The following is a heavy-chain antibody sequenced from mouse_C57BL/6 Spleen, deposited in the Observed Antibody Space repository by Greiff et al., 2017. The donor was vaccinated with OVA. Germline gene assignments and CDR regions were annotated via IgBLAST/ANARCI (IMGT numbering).Heavy chain of an antibody. CDR3: ARVPYYGSSLDY. CDR2: IDTNSGGT. D-gene: IGHD1-1*01. CDR1: GYTFTSYW. Sequence: QVQLQQPGAELVKPGASVKLSCKASGYTFTSYWMHWVKQRPGRGLEWIGRIDTNSGGTKYNEKFKSKATLTVDKPSSTAYMQLSSLTSEDSAVYYCARVPYYGSSLDYWGQGTTLTVSS. J-gene: IGHJ2*01. V-gene: IGHV1-72*01.